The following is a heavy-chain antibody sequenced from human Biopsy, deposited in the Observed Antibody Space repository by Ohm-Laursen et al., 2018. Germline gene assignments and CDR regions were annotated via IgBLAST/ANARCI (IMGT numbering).Heavy chain of an antibody. V-gene: IGHV4-39*01. J-gene: IGHJ5*02. CDR1: GGSISSSTTYY. Sequence: SDTLSLTCTVSGGSISSSTTYYWAWLRQPPGKGLEWIGSIYNTETTFYNPSLKSRVTISVDTSTNQFSLKGSSATAADTALYFCARHPTGFWFDPWGHGTLVTVSS. CDR3: ARHPTGFWFDP. CDR2: IYNTETT.